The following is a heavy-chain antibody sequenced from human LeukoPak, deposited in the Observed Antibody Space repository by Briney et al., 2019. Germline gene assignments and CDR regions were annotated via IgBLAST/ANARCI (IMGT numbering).Heavy chain of an antibody. CDR3: ARDKGCSGGSCYSDDAFDI. CDR1: GGSISSYY. D-gene: IGHD2-15*01. J-gene: IGHJ3*02. V-gene: IGHV4-59*01. CDR2: IYYSGST. Sequence: SETLSLTCTVSGGSISSYYWGWIRQPPGKGLEWIGYIYYSGSTNYNPSLKSRVTISVDTSKNQFSLKLSSVTAADTAVYYCARDKGCSGGSCYSDDAFDIWGQGTMVTVSS.